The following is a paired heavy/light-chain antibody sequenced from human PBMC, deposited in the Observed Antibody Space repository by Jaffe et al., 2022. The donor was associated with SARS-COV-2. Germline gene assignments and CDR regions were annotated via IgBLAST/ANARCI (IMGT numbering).Heavy chain of an antibody. J-gene: IGHJ4*02. D-gene: IGHD3-22*01. V-gene: IGHV4-30-4*01. CDR1: GGSISSGDYY. CDR2: IYYSGST. CDR3: ASGSSGYYYLFDY. Sequence: QVQLQESGPGLVKPSQTLSLTCTVSGGSISSGDYYWSWIRQPPGKGLEWIGYIYYSGSTYYNPSLKSRVTISVDTSKNQFSLKLSSVTAADTAVYYCASGSSGYYYLFDYWGQGTLVTVSS.
Light chain of an antibody. CDR3: QQYGSSLF. CDR1: QSVSSSY. CDR2: GAS. J-gene: IGKJ5*01. Sequence: EIVLTQSPGTLSLSPGERATLSCRASQSVSSSYLAWYQQKPGQAPRLLIYGASSRATGIPDRFSGSGSGTDFTLTISRLEPEDFAVYYCQQYGSSLFFGQGTRLEIK. V-gene: IGKV3-20*01.